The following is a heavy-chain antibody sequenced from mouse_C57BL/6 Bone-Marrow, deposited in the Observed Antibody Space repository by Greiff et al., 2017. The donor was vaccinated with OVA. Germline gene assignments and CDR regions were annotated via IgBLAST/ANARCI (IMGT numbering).Heavy chain of an antibody. CDR2: INYDGSST. J-gene: IGHJ1*03. V-gene: IGHV5-16*01. Sequence: EVQRVESEGGLVQPGSSMKLSCTASGFTFSDYYMAWVRPVPEKGLEWVANINYDGSSTYYLDSLKSRFIISRDNAKNILYLQMSSLKSEDTATYYCAREKTTVVSYFDVWGTGTTVTVSS. CDR3: AREKTTVVSYFDV. D-gene: IGHD1-1*01. CDR1: GFTFSDYY.